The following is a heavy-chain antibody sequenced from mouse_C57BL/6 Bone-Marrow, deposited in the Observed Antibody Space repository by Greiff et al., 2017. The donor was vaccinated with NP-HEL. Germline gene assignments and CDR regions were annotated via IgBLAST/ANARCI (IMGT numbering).Heavy chain of an antibody. CDR2: IYPRSGNT. V-gene: IGHV1-81*01. Sequence: QVQLQKSGAELARPGASVKLSCKASGYTFTSYGISWVKQRTGQGLEWIGEIYPRSGNTYYNEKFKGKATLTADKSSSTAYMELRSLTSEDSAVYFCARRGDYYGSSRFDVWGTGTTVTVSS. J-gene: IGHJ1*03. D-gene: IGHD1-1*01. CDR1: GYTFTSYG. CDR3: ARRGDYYGSSRFDV.